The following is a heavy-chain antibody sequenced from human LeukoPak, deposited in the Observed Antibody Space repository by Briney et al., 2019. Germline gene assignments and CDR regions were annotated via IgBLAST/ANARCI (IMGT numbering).Heavy chain of an antibody. D-gene: IGHD6-13*01. CDR3: VKDETGSSWYN. V-gene: IGHV3-23*01. CDR1: GFTFSSYY. Sequence: GGSLRLSCAASGFTFSSYYMGWVRQAPGKGLEWVSAIGGSGTGTYYADSVKGRFTISRDNSKNTLYLQMNSLRAEDTAVYYCVKDETGSSWYNWGQGTLVTVSS. J-gene: IGHJ4*02. CDR2: IGGSGTGT.